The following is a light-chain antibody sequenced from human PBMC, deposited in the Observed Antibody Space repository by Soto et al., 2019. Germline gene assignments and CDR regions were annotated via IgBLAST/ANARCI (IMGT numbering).Light chain of an antibody. J-gene: IGKJ5*01. CDR3: QQYNNWPTIP. CDR2: GAS. CDR1: QSVGRN. V-gene: IGKV3D-15*01. Sequence: SAGAVSLKKGERATLSCRASQSVGRNLAWYQQKPGQAPRLLTYGASTRANGIPARFSGSGSGTELTLTISSLQSADFAVYDCQQYNNWPTIPSGQVTILEIK.